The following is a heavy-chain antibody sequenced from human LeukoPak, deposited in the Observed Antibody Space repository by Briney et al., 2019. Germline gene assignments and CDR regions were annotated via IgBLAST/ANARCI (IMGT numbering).Heavy chain of an antibody. J-gene: IGHJ4*02. CDR3: ARDHWQTPSYFDY. Sequence: ASVKVSCKASGYRSINYGISWVRQAPGQGLEWMGWISVYNANTNYAQKLQGRVTMTTDTSTSTAYMELRSLRSVDTAVYYCARDHWQTPSYFDYWGQGTLVTVSS. CDR1: GYRSINYG. CDR2: ISVYNANT. V-gene: IGHV1-18*01. D-gene: IGHD1-1*01.